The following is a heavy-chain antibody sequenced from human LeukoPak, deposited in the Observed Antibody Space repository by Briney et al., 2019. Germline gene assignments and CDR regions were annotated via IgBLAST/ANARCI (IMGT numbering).Heavy chain of an antibody. V-gene: IGHV4-59*01. D-gene: IGHD3-22*01. Sequence: SETLSLTCTVSGGSISSYYWSWIRQPPGKGLEWIGYIYYSGSTNYNPSLKSRVTISVDTSKNRFSLKLSSVTAADTAVYYCARCYYDRQLDYWGQRTLVTVSS. CDR2: IYYSGST. CDR3: ARCYYDRQLDY. J-gene: IGHJ4*02. CDR1: GGSISSYY.